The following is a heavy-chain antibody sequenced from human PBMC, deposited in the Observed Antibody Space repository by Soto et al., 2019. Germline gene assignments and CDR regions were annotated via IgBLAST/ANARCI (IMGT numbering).Heavy chain of an antibody. J-gene: IGHJ4*02. CDR3: ARQWLENYYFDY. CDR1: GGSFSGYY. V-gene: IGHV4-34*01. Sequence: QVQLQQWGAGLLKPSETLSLTCAVYGGSFSGYYWSCIRQPPGKGLEWIGEINHSGSTNYNPSLKSRVTISVDTSKNQFSLKLSSVTAADTAVYYCARQWLENYYFDYRGQGTLVTVSS. CDR2: INHSGST. D-gene: IGHD6-19*01.